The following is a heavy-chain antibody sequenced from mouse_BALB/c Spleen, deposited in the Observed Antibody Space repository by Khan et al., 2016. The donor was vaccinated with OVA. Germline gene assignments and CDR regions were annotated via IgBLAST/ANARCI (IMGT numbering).Heavy chain of an antibody. V-gene: IGHV1-20*02. D-gene: IGHD1-1*01. Sequence: VQLQQSGPELVKPGASVKISCKASGYSFTGYFMNWVMQSHGKSLEWIGRINPHIGETFYNQQFKGKATLTVDESSSTAHMELRSLASEDSAEYYCARIYGSDFYYWGQGTPRTVSS. CDR1: GYSFTGYF. J-gene: IGHJ2*01. CDR3: ARIYGSDFYY. CDR2: INPHIGET.